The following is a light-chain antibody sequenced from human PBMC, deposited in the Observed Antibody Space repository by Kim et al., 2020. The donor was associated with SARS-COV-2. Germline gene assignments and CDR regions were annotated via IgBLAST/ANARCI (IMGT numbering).Light chain of an antibody. J-gene: IGKJ2*01. CDR2: AAS. CDR3: QQYEKSYT. V-gene: IGKV1-33*01. CDR1: QDIRYH. Sequence: DVQMTQSPPSLSASVGDRVTITCQASQDIRYHLNWYQQKPGKAPKLLIYAASHLQTGVPSKFSGSGSGTDFTLTISSLQPEDIGTYYCQQYEKSYTFGQGTKLEIK.